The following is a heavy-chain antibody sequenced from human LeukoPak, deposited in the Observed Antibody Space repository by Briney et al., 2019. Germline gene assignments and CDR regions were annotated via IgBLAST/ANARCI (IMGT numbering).Heavy chain of an antibody. CDR2: IYSGGST. D-gene: IGHD6-6*01. CDR1: GFSFSSYW. Sequence: GGSLRLSCAASGFSFSSYWVSWVRQAPGKGLEWVSVIYSGGSTYYADSVKGRFTISRDNSKNTLYLQMNSLRAEDTAVYYCAREAPNLDVWGKGTTVTVSS. CDR3: AREAPNLDV. V-gene: IGHV3-53*01. J-gene: IGHJ6*04.